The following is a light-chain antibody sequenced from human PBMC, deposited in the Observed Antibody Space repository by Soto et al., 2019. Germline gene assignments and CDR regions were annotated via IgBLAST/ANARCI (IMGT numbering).Light chain of an antibody. J-gene: IGKJ1*01. CDR3: QQYGTSPWT. CDR2: GAS. Sequence: EIVLTQSPGTLSLSPGERATLSCRASQSVSSSYLAWYQQKPGQAPRLLIYGASSRATGIPDRFSGSGSGTDFTLTINRLEPEDFEVCYCQQYGTSPWTFGQGTKVEIK. CDR1: QSVSSSY. V-gene: IGKV3-20*01.